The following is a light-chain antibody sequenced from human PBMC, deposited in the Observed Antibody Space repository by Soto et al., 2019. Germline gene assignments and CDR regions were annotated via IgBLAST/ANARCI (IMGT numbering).Light chain of an antibody. CDR3: SSYTTSNTRQIV. CDR1: SSDVGGYNY. Sequence: QSVLTQPAPVSESPGQSINISCTGTSSDVGGYNYVSWYQHHPGKAPKLIIYDVSNRPSGVSNPFSGSKSGNTASLTISGLQPEDEADYYCSSYTTSNTRQIVFGTGTKLTVL. V-gene: IGLV2-14*03. J-gene: IGLJ1*01. CDR2: DVS.